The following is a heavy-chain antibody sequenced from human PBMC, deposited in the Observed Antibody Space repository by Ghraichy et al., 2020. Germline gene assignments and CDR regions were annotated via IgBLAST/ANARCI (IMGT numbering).Heavy chain of an antibody. CDR2: IYHTGNT. V-gene: IGHV4-4*02. Sequence: TLSLTCAVSGGSISSNYWWSWVRQPPGKGLEWIGDIYHTGNTNYNPSLTSRVTMSLDKSQNSLFLRLSSVTAADTAVYYCARRVDYGDFEFDYWGQGTLITVSS. CDR3: ARRVDYGDFEFDY. CDR1: GGSISSNYW. J-gene: IGHJ4*02. D-gene: IGHD4-17*01.